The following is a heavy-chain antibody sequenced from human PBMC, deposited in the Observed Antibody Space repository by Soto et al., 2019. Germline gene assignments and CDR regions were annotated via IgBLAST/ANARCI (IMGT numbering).Heavy chain of an antibody. CDR1: GYTFTSYG. V-gene: IGHV1-18*04. Sequence: GASVKVSCKASGYTFTSYGISWLRQAPGQGLEWMGWISAYNGNTNYAQKLQGRVTMTTDTSTSTAYMELRSLRSDDTAVYYCARLTYTAMVTYGPDYWGQGTLVTVSS. J-gene: IGHJ4*02. D-gene: IGHD5-18*01. CDR2: ISAYNGNT. CDR3: ARLTYTAMVTYGPDY.